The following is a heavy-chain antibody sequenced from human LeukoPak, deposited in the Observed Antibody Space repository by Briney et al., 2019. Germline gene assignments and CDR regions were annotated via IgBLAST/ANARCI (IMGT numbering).Heavy chain of an antibody. J-gene: IGHJ4*02. V-gene: IGHV4-59*01. CDR2: IYYSGST. CDR1: GDSISSYY. Sequence: PSETLSLTCTVSGDSISSYYWSWLRQPPGKGLEWIGYIYYSGSTNYNPSLKSRVTISIDTSKNQFSLNLSSVTAADTAVYYCARDGGGYNYGKFDYWGQGTLVTVSS. CDR3: ARDGGGYNYGKFDY. D-gene: IGHD5-18*01.